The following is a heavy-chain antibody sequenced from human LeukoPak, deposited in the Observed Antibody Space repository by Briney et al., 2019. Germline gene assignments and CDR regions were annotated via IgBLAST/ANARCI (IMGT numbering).Heavy chain of an antibody. Sequence: GGSLSLPCAASGFTVSSNYMSWVRQAPGKGLEWVSVIDNGGSTYYADSVKGRFTISRDNSKNTVYLQMNSLRAEDTAVYYCARDGSARSLGNWGQGTLVSVSS. V-gene: IGHV3-53*01. J-gene: IGHJ4*02. CDR2: IDNGGST. CDR3: ARDGSARSLGN. CDR1: GFTVSSNY. D-gene: IGHD6-6*01.